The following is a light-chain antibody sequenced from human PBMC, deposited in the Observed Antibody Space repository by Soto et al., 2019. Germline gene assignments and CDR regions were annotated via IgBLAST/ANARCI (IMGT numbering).Light chain of an antibody. V-gene: IGKV1-33*01. CDR1: QDITNY. CDR3: QQYENLPLT. Sequence: DLQMTQSPSSLSTSVGDRVTITCQASQDITNYLNWYQQKPGKAPKLLIYDASNLETGVPSRFTGSGSGTDFTFTINSLQPEDIATYYCQQYENLPLTFGGGTKVEIK. CDR2: DAS. J-gene: IGKJ4*01.